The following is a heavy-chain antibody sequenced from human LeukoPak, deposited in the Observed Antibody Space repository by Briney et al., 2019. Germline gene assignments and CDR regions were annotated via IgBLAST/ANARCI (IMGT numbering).Heavy chain of an antibody. CDR2: ISGNGART. Sequence: PGGSLRLSCAASGFTFSSYAMSWVRQAPGKGLEWVSAISGNGARTSYAHSVKVRFPIPRDSSKNTLYLELHSLRAEDTAVYYGAKVAERETILRKFDNGGQGTRVTVTA. D-gene: IGHD3-9*01. CDR3: AKVAERETILRKFDN. CDR1: GFTFSSYA. V-gene: IGHV3-23*01. J-gene: IGHJ5*02.